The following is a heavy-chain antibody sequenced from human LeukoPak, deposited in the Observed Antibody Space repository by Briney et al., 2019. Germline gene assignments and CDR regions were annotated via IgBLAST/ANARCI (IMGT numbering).Heavy chain of an antibody. CDR1: GYIFTSYW. CDR3: ARHNYYDSSGYFNMDV. D-gene: IGHD3-22*01. CDR2: IYPRPSDT. V-gene: IGHV5-51*01. J-gene: IGHJ6*03. Sequence: KPGASLQISCKGSGYIFTSYWIGWARQMPGKGLEGMGIIYPRPSDTTSSPSFQGQVTISSVKSISTNYLQWSSLKASDTAMYYCARHNYYDSSGYFNMDVWGKGTTVTVSS.